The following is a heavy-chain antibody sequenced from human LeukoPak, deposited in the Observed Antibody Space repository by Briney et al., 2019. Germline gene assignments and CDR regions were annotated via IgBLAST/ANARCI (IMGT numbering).Heavy chain of an antibody. CDR2: ISGSGGST. CDR3: ARGFSYSSAWYGAYYFDY. D-gene: IGHD6-19*01. Sequence: GGSLRLSCAASGFTFSSYAMSWVRQAPGKGLEWVSAISGSGGSTYYADSVKGRFTISRDNSKNTLYLQMNSLRAEDTALYYCARGFSYSSAWYGAYYFDYWGQGTLVTVSS. J-gene: IGHJ4*02. V-gene: IGHV3-23*01. CDR1: GFTFSSYA.